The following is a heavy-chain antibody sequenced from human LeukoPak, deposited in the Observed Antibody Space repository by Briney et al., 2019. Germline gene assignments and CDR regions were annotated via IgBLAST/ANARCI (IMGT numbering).Heavy chain of an antibody. CDR2: ISSSSSYI. CDR1: GFTFSSYS. Sequence: GGSLRLSCAASGFTFSSYSMNWVRQAPGKGLEWVSSISSSSSYIYYADLVKGRFTISRDNAKNSLYLQMNSLRAEDTAVYYCARFGSGSYYAIDYWGQGTLVTVSS. J-gene: IGHJ4*02. D-gene: IGHD3-10*01. CDR3: ARFGSGSYYAIDY. V-gene: IGHV3-21*01.